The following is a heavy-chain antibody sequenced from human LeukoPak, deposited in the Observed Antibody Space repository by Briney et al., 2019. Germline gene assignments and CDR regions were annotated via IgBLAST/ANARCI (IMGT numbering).Heavy chain of an antibody. Sequence: PGGSLRLSCAASGFTFSSYWMSWVRQAPGKGLEWVANIKQDGSERYYVDSVKGRFTISRDNAKNSLYLQMNSLRAEDTAVYYCASYYYDSSGYYKAGHFQHWGQGTLVTVSS. D-gene: IGHD3-22*01. CDR3: ASYYYDSSGYYKAGHFQH. CDR1: GFTFSSYW. V-gene: IGHV3-7*01. J-gene: IGHJ1*01. CDR2: IKQDGSER.